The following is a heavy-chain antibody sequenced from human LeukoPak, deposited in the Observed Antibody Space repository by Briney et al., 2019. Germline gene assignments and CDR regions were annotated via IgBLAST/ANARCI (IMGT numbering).Heavy chain of an antibody. Sequence: PSETLSLTCTVSGGSISPYYWSWIRQPPGKGLEWIGYVYYSGSTTYNPSLRSRVTISVDTSSNKFSLRLTSVTAADTAVYYCARPGGGNYPWGQGTLVTVSS. V-gene: IGHV4-59*08. CDR3: ARPGGGNYP. J-gene: IGHJ5*02. CDR2: VYYSGST. D-gene: IGHD4-23*01. CDR1: GGSISPYY.